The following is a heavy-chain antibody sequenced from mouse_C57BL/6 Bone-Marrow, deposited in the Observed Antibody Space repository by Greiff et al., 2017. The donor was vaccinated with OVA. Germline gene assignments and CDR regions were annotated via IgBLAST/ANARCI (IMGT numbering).Heavy chain of an antibody. V-gene: IGHV1-15*01. D-gene: IGHD2-12*01. CDR1: GYTFTDYE. Sequence: QVQLQQSGAELVRPGASVTLSCKASGYTFTDYEMHWVKQTPVHGLEWIGAIDPETGGTAYNQKFKGKAILTADNASSTAYMELRSLTSEDSAVYYCTRGYSHYYAMDYWGQGTSVTVSS. CDR2: IDPETGGT. CDR3: TRGYSHYYAMDY. J-gene: IGHJ4*01.